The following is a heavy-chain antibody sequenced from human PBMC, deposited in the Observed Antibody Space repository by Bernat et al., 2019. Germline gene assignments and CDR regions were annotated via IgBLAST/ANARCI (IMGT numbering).Heavy chain of an antibody. J-gene: IGHJ6*02. CDR1: GGSISSGSYY. D-gene: IGHD3-10*01. CDR2: IYTSGST. CDR3: ASGVSYYYGSGSYYYYGMDV. V-gene: IGHV4-61*02. Sequence: QVQLQESGPGLVKPSQTLSLTCTVSGGSISSGSYYWSWIRQPAGKGLEWIGRIYTSGSTNYTPSLKSRVTISVATSKNQFSLKLSSVTAADTAVYYCASGVSYYYGSGSYYYYGMDVWGQGTTVTVSS.